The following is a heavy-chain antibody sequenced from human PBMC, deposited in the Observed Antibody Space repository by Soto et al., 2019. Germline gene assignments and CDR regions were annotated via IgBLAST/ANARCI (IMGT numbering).Heavy chain of an antibody. D-gene: IGHD5-12*01. CDR3: ARPRADLVATARGDAFDI. Sequence: QVQLVQSGAEVKKPGASVKVSCKASGYTFTSYYMHWVRQAPGQGLEWMGIINPSGGSTSNAQKFQGRATMTRDTSTSTVYMELSSLRSEDTAVYYCARPRADLVATARGDAFDIWGQGTMVTVSS. J-gene: IGHJ3*02. CDR2: INPSGGST. CDR1: GYTFTSYY. V-gene: IGHV1-46*03.